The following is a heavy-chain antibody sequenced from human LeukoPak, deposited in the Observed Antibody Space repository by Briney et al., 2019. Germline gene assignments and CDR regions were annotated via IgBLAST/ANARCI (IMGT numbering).Heavy chain of an antibody. Sequence: SETLSLTCTVSGGSISSYYWSWIRQPPGKGLEWIGYIYYIGSTNYNPSLKSRVTVSVDTSKNQFSLKLSSVTAADTAVYYCARRTPSSSWDIGEYYFDYWGQGTLVTVSS. D-gene: IGHD6-13*01. CDR3: ARRTPSSSWDIGEYYFDY. CDR1: GGSISSYY. CDR2: IYYIGST. J-gene: IGHJ4*02. V-gene: IGHV4-59*01.